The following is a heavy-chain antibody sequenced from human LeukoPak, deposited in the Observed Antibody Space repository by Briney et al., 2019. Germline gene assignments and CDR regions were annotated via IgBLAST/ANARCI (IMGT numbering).Heavy chain of an antibody. CDR1: GGSISSGGYS. D-gene: IGHD6-13*01. CDR2: IYYSGST. Sequence: PSETLSLTCTVSGGSISSGGYSWSWIRQHPGQGLEWIGYIYYSGSTYYNPSLKSRVTISVDTSKNQFSLKLSSVTAADTAVYYCARGVYSSSWYIDYWGQGTLVTVSS. J-gene: IGHJ4*02. CDR3: ARGVYSSSWYIDY. V-gene: IGHV4-31*03.